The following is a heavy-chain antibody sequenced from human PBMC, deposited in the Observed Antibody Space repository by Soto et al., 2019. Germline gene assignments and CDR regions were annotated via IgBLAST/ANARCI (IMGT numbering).Heavy chain of an antibody. CDR1: GGTFSSYA. Sequence: QVQLVQSGAEVKKPGSSVKVSCKASGGTFSSYAISWVRQAPGQGLEWMGGIIPIFGTANYAQKFQGRVPITADESTSTADRELSSLSSEDPAVYHCARGGEQWLVQDWFDPWGQGTLVTVSS. D-gene: IGHD6-19*01. CDR3: ARGGEQWLVQDWFDP. V-gene: IGHV1-69*12. J-gene: IGHJ5*02. CDR2: IIPIFGTA.